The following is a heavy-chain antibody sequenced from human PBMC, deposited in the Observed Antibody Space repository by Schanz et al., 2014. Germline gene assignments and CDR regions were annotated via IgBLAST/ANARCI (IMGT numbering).Heavy chain of an antibody. V-gene: IGHV3-74*02. J-gene: IGHJ5*02. Sequence: EVQLLESGGGLVQPGGSLRLSCAASGFTFSSYWMHWVRQVPGKGLVWVSAISASGGTTYYADSVKGRFTISRDNAKNTLYLQMNSLRAEDTAVYYCARPALWFGDNCFDPWGQGTLVTVSS. CDR3: ARPALWFGDNCFDP. CDR2: ISASGGTT. CDR1: GFTFSSYW. D-gene: IGHD3-10*01.